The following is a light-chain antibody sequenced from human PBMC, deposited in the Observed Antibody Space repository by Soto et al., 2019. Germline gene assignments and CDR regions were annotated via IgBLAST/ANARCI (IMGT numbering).Light chain of an antibody. CDR1: QAISTW. V-gene: IGKV1D-12*01. CDR2: AAS. Sequence: DIQMTQSPSSVSASVGDRVTITCRASQAISTWLAWYQQKPGKAPKLLIYAASNLQTGVPSRFSGSGSGTDFTLTIRSLQPEDFATYYCHQSNSFPQTFGQGTKVEIK. CDR3: HQSNSFPQT. J-gene: IGKJ1*01.